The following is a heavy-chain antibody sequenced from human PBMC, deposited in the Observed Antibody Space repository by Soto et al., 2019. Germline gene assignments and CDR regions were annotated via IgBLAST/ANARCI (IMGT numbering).Heavy chain of an antibody. V-gene: IGHV3-66*01. D-gene: IGHD3-22*01. CDR2: IYSDGST. CDR1: GLTVSSNY. CDR3: ARERAYYDSSGYYNRYFQH. J-gene: IGHJ1*01. Sequence: GGSLRLSCVASGLTVSSNYMSWVRQAPGKGLEWVSVIYSDGSTDYADSVKGRFTISRDNSKNTVYLQMNSLRAEDTAVYYCARERAYYDSSGYYNRYFQHWGQGTLVTVSS.